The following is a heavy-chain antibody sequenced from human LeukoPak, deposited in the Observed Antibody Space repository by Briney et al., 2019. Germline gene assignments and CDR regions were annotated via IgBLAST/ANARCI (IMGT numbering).Heavy chain of an antibody. Sequence: PGGSLRLSCAASGFTFNNYAMSWVRQTPGKGLEWVSAISGSGGATYYADSVKGRFTISRDNSKNTLCLQMNSLRAEDTAVYYCAKDVKYQWFWGYWGQGTLVTVSS. CDR3: AKDVKYQWFWGY. CDR1: GFTFNNYA. D-gene: IGHD3-16*01. J-gene: IGHJ4*02. CDR2: ISGSGGAT. V-gene: IGHV3-23*01.